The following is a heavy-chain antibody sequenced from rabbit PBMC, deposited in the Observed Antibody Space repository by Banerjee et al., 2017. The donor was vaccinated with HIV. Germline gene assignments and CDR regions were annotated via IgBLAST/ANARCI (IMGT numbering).Heavy chain of an antibody. CDR2: IDPVFGST. J-gene: IGHJ4*01. CDR1: GFDFSSYG. Sequence: EQLVESGGGLVQPGGSLKLSCKASGFDFSSYGVTWVRQAPGKGLEWIGNIDPVFGSTYYASWVNGRFTISSHNAQNTLYLQLNSLTAADTATYFCVISNSGYYMDLWGPGTLVTVS. V-gene: IGHV1S47*01. CDR3: VISNSGYYMDL. D-gene: IGHD1-1*01.